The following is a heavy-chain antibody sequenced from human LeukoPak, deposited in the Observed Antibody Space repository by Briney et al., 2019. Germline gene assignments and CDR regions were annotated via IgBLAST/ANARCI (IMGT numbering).Heavy chain of an antibody. D-gene: IGHD3-22*01. CDR2: ISGSGGNT. CDR3: AKRGVVIRVILVGFHKEAYYFDS. V-gene: IGHV3-23*01. Sequence: GGSLRLSCAVSGITLNNYGMSWVRQAPGKGLEWVSGISGSGGNTYYADSVKGRFTISRDNSKNTLYLQMNSLRAEDTAVYFCAKRGVVIRVILVGFHKEAYYFDSWGQGALVTVSS. CDR1: GITLNNYG. J-gene: IGHJ4*02.